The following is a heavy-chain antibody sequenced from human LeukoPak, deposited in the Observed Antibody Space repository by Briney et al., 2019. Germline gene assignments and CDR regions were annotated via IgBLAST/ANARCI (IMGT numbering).Heavy chain of an antibody. D-gene: IGHD6-13*01. CDR3: ASRTSSSRYFACFDY. Sequence: GASVKVSCKASGYTFTSYAMHWVRQAPGQRLGWMGWINAGNGNTKYSQKFQARDTITRDTPASTAYMELSSLRSEDTAVYYCASRTSSSRYFACFDYWGQGTLVTVSS. CDR2: INAGNGNT. J-gene: IGHJ4*02. V-gene: IGHV1-3*01. CDR1: GYTFTSYA.